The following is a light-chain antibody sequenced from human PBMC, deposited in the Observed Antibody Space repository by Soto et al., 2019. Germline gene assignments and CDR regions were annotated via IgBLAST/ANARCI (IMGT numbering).Light chain of an antibody. CDR3: QQSNSSPPT. CDR1: QGISSW. Sequence: DIQMTQSPSSVSASVVDRVTITCRASQGISSWLAWYQQKPGKAPKLLIYAASTLQAGVPSRFRGSGSGTDFTLTISSLQPEDFATYFCQQSNSSPPTFGGGTNVDIK. V-gene: IGKV1-12*01. CDR2: AAS. J-gene: IGKJ4*01.